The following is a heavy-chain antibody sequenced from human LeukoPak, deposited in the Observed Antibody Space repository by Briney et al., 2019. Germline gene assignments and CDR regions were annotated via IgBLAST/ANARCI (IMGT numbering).Heavy chain of an antibody. CDR2: IIPIFGTA. CDR1: GGTFSSYA. Sequence: GASVKVSCKASGGTFSSYAISWVRQAPGQGLEWMGGIIPIFGTANYAQKFQGRVTITADESTSTAYMELSSLGSEDTAVYYCARGLSWGSVAFDIWGQGTMVTVSS. CDR3: ARGLSWGSVAFDI. V-gene: IGHV1-69*01. D-gene: IGHD7-27*01. J-gene: IGHJ3*02.